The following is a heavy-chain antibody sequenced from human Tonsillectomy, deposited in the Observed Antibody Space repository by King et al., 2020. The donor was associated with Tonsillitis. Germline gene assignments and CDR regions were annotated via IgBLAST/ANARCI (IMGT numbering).Heavy chain of an antibody. CDR3: ARRYDFWSGYRWFDP. Sequence: DVQLVESGGGLVQPGGSLRLSCAASGFTFSSYSMNWVRQAPGKGLEWVSYISSSSSTIYYAASVKGRFTISRDNAKNSLYLQMNSLSDEDTAVYYCARRYDFWSGYRWFDPWGQGTLVTVSS. CDR2: ISSSSSTI. V-gene: IGHV3-48*02. CDR1: GFTFSSYS. J-gene: IGHJ5*02. D-gene: IGHD3-3*01.